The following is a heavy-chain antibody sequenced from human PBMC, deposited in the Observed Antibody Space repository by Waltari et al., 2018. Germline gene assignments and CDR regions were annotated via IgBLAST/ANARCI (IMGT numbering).Heavy chain of an antibody. J-gene: IGHJ4*02. CDR1: GGSISSYY. Sequence: QVQLQESGPGLVKPSEPLSLTCTVSGGSISSYYWTWIRQPPGKGLEWIGYIDYSGRTTYNPSLKSPVTISVDTSKNQFSLKLSSVTAADTAVYYCARGSNGDPFDYWGQGTLVTVSS. CDR2: IDYSGRT. CDR3: ARGSNGDPFDY. D-gene: IGHD4-17*01. V-gene: IGHV4-59*01.